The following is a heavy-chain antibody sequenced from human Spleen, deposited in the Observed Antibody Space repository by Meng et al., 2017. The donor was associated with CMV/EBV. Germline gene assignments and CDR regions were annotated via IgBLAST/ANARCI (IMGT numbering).Heavy chain of an antibody. CDR1: GFTVSANY. CDR3: ARGPYSSVWYSYFDY. CDR2: INSGGNT. V-gene: IGHV3-66*02. D-gene: IGHD6-19*01. J-gene: IGHJ4*02. Sequence: GESLKISCAASGFTVSANYMTWVRQAPGQGLEWVSVINSGGNTYYADSVKGRFTISRDASKNTLYLQMDSLRAEDMAVYYCARGPYSSVWYSYFDYWGQGTLVTVSS.